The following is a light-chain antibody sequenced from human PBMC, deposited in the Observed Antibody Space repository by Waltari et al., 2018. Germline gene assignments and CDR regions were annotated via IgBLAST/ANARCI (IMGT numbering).Light chain of an antibody. CDR1: NSDVGRYNL. CDR2: EGS. V-gene: IGLV2-23*01. J-gene: IGLJ2*01. CDR3: CSYADSSTPVV. Sequence: QSALTQPASVSGSPGQSITISCTGTNSDVGRYNLVSWYPHHPGKAPKLMIYEGSKRPSGVSNRFSGSKSGNTASLTISGLQAEDEADYYCCSYADSSTPVVFGGGTKLTVL.